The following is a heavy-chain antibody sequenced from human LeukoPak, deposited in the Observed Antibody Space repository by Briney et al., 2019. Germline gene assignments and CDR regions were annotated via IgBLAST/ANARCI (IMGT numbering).Heavy chain of an antibody. Sequence: SETLSLTCAVYGGSFSGYYWSWIRQPPGKGLEWIGEINHSGSTNYNPSLKSRVTISVDTSKNQFSLKLSSVTAADTALYYCAKQYSSGWSYFDYWGQGTLVTVSS. V-gene: IGHV4-34*01. CDR2: INHSGST. D-gene: IGHD6-19*01. CDR1: GGSFSGYY. J-gene: IGHJ4*02. CDR3: AKQYSSGWSYFDY.